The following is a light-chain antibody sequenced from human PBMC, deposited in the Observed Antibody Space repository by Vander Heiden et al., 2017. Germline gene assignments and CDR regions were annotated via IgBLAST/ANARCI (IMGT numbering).Light chain of an antibody. CDR1: QSVSSY. Sequence: EIVSTQSRATLYLSPGERATLSCRASQSVSSYLAWYQQKPGQAPRLLIYDASNRATGIPARFSRSGSGTDFTLTISSLEPEDFAVYYCQQRSNWPLTFGGGTKVGIK. J-gene: IGKJ4*01. V-gene: IGKV3-11*01. CDR3: QQRSNWPLT. CDR2: DAS.